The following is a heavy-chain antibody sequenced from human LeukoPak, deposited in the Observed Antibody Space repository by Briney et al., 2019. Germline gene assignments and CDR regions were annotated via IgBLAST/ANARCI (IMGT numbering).Heavy chain of an antibody. CDR2: IHHGGTT. CDR3: GRVRDGYNIYLDY. Sequence: SETLSLTCAVSVVSITSGNWWTWVRQSPGKGLEWIGEIHHGGTTNYNPSLKSLVTISVDTSKNQFSLKLSPVTAADTAIYYCGRVRDGYNIYLDYWGQGTLVTVSS. D-gene: IGHD5-24*01. J-gene: IGHJ4*02. CDR1: VVSITSGNW. V-gene: IGHV4-4*02.